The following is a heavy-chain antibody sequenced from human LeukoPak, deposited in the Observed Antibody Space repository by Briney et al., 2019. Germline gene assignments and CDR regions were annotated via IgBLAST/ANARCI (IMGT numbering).Heavy chain of an antibody. CDR3: ARGFGYSSDY. Sequence: SETLSLTCAVSGYSISSGYYWGWIRQPPGKGLEWIGSIYHSGSTYYYPSLKSRVTISVDTSKNQFSLKLSSVTAADTAVYYCARGFGYSSDYWGQGTLVTVSS. D-gene: IGHD6-13*01. CDR2: IYHSGST. V-gene: IGHV4-38-2*01. J-gene: IGHJ4*02. CDR1: GYSISSGYY.